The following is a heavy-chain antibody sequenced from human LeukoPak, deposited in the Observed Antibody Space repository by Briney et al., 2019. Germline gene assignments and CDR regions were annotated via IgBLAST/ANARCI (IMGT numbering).Heavy chain of an antibody. CDR3: ARDQYDTWSRRGNFDS. CDR2: IKLDGSEK. J-gene: IGHJ4*02. Sequence: GGSLRLSCVASGFTFGKYWMSWVRQAPGKGLGWVANIKLDGSEKNYVDSVKGRFTISRDNTKNSLYLQMNSLRVEDTAVFYCARDQYDTWSRRGNFDSWGQGTLVIVSS. D-gene: IGHD3-3*01. CDR1: GFTFGKYW. V-gene: IGHV3-7*03.